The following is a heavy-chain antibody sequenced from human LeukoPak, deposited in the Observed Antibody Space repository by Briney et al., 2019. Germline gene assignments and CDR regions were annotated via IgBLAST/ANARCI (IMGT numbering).Heavy chain of an antibody. J-gene: IGHJ4*02. CDR2: IKSKIDGGTT. V-gene: IGHV3-15*01. Sequence: MSWVXXAPGKGLEWVGRIKSKIDGGTTDYAAPVKGRFTLSRDDSRNTLSLQMNSLKTEDTGLYYCTTDAGYSSRWYNYWGQGTLVTVSS. D-gene: IGHD6-13*01. CDR3: TTDAGYSSRWYNY.